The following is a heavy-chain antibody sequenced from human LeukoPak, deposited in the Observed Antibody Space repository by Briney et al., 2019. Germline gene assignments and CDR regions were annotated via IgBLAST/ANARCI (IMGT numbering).Heavy chain of an antibody. CDR1: GFTFSNAW. V-gene: IGHV3-15*01. J-gene: IGHJ4*02. D-gene: IGHD6-6*01. CDR2: IKSKTYGGTT. Sequence: PGGSLRLSCAASGFTFSNAWLSWVRQAPGKGLEWVGRIKSKTYGGTTDYAAPVKGRFTISRGDSKNTLFLQMNSLKTEDTAVYYCTTATSHWGQGTLVTVSS. CDR3: TTATSH.